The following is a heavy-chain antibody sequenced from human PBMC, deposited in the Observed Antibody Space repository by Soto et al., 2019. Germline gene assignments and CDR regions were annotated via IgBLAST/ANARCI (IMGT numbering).Heavy chain of an antibody. CDR2: IIPIFGTA. V-gene: IGHV1-69*13. D-gene: IGHD2-21*01. Sequence: SVKVSCKASGGTFSSYAISWVRQAPGQGLEWMGGIIPIFGTANYAQKFQGRVTITADESTSTAYMELSSLRSEDTAVYYCAIPGAYGGEKQYAFDILGQGTMVTVS. J-gene: IGHJ3*02. CDR1: GGTFSSYA. CDR3: AIPGAYGGEKQYAFDI.